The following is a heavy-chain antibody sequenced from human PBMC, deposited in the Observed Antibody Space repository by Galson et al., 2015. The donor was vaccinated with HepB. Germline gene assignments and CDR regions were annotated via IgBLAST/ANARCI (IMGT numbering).Heavy chain of an antibody. CDR3: ARDGDYLSYRPHWFDP. J-gene: IGHJ5*02. V-gene: IGHV3-21*05. Sequence: SLRLSCAASDFNFSNYGIHWVRQAPGKGLEWISYISASSTYTTYADSVKGRFTISRDNAKKSLYLQMNSLRAEDTAVYYCARDGDYLSYRPHWFDPWGQGTLVTVSS. CDR1: DFNFSNYG. CDR2: ISASSTYT. D-gene: IGHD4-17*01.